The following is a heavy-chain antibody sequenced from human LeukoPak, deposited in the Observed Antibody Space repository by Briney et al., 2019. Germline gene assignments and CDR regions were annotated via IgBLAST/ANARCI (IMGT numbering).Heavy chain of an antibody. CDR3: APDSRGYPDY. D-gene: IGHD3-22*01. CDR1: GYTFTSYG. Sequence: ASVKVSCKASGYTFTSYGISWVRQAPGQGLKWMGWISAYNGNTNYAQKLQGRVTMTTDTSTSTAYTELRRLRPADTAVYYCAPDSRGYPDYWGPRTLVTVSS. CDR2: ISAYNGNT. J-gene: IGHJ4*02. V-gene: IGHV1-18*01.